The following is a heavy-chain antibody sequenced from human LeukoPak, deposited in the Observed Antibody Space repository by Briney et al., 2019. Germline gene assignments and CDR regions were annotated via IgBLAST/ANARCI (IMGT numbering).Heavy chain of an antibody. Sequence: PSETLSLTCTVSGGPLSSYYWSWIRQPTGKGLEWIGYIYYSGSTDYNPSLKSRVTISVDTSKNQFSLKLSSVTAADTAVYYCARGIAARLIDCWGQGTLVTVSS. J-gene: IGHJ4*02. CDR3: ARGIAARLIDC. D-gene: IGHD6-6*01. CDR1: GGPLSSYY. CDR2: IYYSGST. V-gene: IGHV4-59*01.